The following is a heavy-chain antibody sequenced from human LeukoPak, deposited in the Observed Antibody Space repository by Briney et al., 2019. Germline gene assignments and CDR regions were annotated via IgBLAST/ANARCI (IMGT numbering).Heavy chain of an antibody. CDR1: GYTFTGYY. CDR2: INPNSGGT. V-gene: IGHV1-2*02. Sequence: ASVKVSCKASGYTFTGYYMHWVRQAPGQGLEWMGWINPNSGGTNYAQKFQGRVTMTRDTSISTAYMELSRLRSEDTAVYYCAVCSGGSCPSDYFDYWGQGTLVTVSS. D-gene: IGHD2-15*01. CDR3: AVCSGGSCPSDYFDY. J-gene: IGHJ4*02.